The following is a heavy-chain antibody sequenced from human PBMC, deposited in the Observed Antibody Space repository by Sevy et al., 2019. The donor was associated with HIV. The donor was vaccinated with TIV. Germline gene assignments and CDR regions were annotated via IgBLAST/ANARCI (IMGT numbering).Heavy chain of an antibody. CDR3: AKDRGITMIVVVTDAVDI. V-gene: IGHV3-23*01. Sequence: GGSLILSCAASGFTFSSYAMSWVRQAPGKGLEWVSAISGSGGSTYYADPVKGRFTISRANSKNTLYLQMNSLRAEDTAVYYCAKDRGITMIVVVTDAVDIWGQGTMVTVSS. CDR1: GFTFSSYA. J-gene: IGHJ3*02. CDR2: ISGSGGST. D-gene: IGHD3-22*01.